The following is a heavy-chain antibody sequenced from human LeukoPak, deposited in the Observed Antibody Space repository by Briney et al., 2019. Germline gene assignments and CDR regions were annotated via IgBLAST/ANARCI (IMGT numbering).Heavy chain of an antibody. CDR2: IRSKAYGGTI. D-gene: IGHD2-2*01. V-gene: IGHV3-49*04. J-gene: IGHJ4*02. Sequence: PGGSLRLSCTASGFTFGDYAMSWVRQAPGKGLEWVGFIRSKAYGGTIEYAASVKGRFTISRDDSKSIAYLQMNSLKTEDTAVYYCTRDQMVVVPAAVFDYWGQGTLVTVSS. CDR1: GFTFGDYA. CDR3: TRDQMVVVPAAVFDY.